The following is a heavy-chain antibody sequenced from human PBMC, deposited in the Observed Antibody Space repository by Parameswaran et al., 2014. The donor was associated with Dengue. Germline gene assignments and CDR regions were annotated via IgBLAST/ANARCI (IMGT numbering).Heavy chain of an antibody. J-gene: IGHJ6*02. CDR2: IRSKAYGGTT. CDR3: TRDGIAFGEYFMSMDV. V-gene: IGHV3-49*02. D-gene: IGHD3-10*01. Sequence: RWIRQPPGKGLEWVGFIRSKAYGGTTEYAASVKGRFTISRDDSKSIAYLQMNSLKTEDTAVYYCTRDGIAFGEYFMSMDVWGQGTTVTVSS.